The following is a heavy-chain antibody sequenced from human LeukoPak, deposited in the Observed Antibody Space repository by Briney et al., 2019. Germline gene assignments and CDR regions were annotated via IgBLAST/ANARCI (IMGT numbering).Heavy chain of an antibody. D-gene: IGHD2-15*01. CDR3: ARDFFLDKFRGHCDGGRCSYYGMDV. CDR2: ISGSSSST. CDR1: GFTFSDYY. J-gene: IGHJ6*02. Sequence: PGGSLRLSCAASGFTFSDYYMNWIRQAPGKGLEWVSYISGSSSSTNYADSVKGRFTISRDNAKNSLYLQMHSLRAEDTAVYYCARDFFLDKFRGHCDGGRCSYYGMDVWGQGTTVTVSS. V-gene: IGHV3-11*05.